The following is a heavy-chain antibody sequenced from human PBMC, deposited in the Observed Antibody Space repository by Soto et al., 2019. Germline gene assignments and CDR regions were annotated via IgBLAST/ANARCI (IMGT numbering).Heavy chain of an antibody. J-gene: IGHJ6*03. CDR3: ARHLTAHYYYYYMDV. V-gene: IGHV5-51*01. Sequence: PGESLKISCKGSGYSFTSYWIGWVSQMTGKGLEWMGIIYPGDSDTRYSPSFQGQVTISADKSISTAYLQWSSLKASDTAMYYCARHLTAHYYYYYMDVWGKGTTVTVSS. CDR2: IYPGDSDT. CDR1: GYSFTSYW.